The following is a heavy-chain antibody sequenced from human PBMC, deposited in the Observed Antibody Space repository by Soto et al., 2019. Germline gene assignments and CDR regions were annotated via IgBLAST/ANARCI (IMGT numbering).Heavy chain of an antibody. J-gene: IGHJ4*02. D-gene: IGHD4-17*01. CDR2: ISAGGGNT. CDR1: GFTFSSYV. Sequence: DVQVLESGGGLVQPGGSLRLSCAASGFTFSSYVMSWVRQAPGKGLEWVSTISAGGGNTYYADSVKGRFTISRDNSKNTLYLQMNSLRAEDTAVYYCAKRGLREIKDDYWGQGTLVTVSS. V-gene: IGHV3-23*01. CDR3: AKRGLREIKDDY.